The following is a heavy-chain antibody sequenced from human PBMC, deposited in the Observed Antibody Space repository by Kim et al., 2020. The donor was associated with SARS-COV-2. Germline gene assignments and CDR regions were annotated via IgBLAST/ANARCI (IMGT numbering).Heavy chain of an antibody. D-gene: IGHD3-10*01. J-gene: IGHJ3*02. Sequence: SETLSLTCTVSGGSISSSSHYWGWIRQRPGKGLEWIGSFYYGGSTYYNPSLKSRVTISVDTSKNHFSLKLNPVTAADTAVYNCARGPDYGSENYDALDIWGQGTMVSVS. V-gene: IGHV4-39*02. CDR2: FYYGGST. CDR1: GGSISSSSHY. CDR3: ARGPDYGSENYDALDI.